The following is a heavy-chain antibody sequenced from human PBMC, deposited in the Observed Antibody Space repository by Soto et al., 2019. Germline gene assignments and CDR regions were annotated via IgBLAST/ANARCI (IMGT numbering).Heavy chain of an antibody. J-gene: IGHJ3*02. CDR1: GFTFSSYS. D-gene: IGHD3-22*01. CDR2: ISSSSSYI. V-gene: IGHV3-21*01. CDR3: ARFYDSSGYYGYDAFDI. Sequence: GGSLRLSCAASGFTFSSYSMNWVRQAPGKGLEWVSSISSSSSYIYYADSVKGRFTISRDNAKNSLYLQMNSLRAEDTAVYYCARFYDSSGYYGYDAFDIWGQGTIVTVSS.